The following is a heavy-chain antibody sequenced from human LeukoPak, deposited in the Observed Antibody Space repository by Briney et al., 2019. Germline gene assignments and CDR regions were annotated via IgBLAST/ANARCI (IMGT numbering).Heavy chain of an antibody. V-gene: IGHV3-33*01. CDR2: MWYDRSKE. CDR1: GFTFSVYG. Sequence: GGSLRLSCAASGFTFSVYGMHWVRQAPGKGLEWVAVMWYDRSKEYYADSVKGRSTISRDTSTNMLYLQMNSPRAEDTAVYYCARELGSGTFDYWGQGTLVTVSS. D-gene: IGHD6-19*01. J-gene: IGHJ4*02. CDR3: ARELGSGTFDY.